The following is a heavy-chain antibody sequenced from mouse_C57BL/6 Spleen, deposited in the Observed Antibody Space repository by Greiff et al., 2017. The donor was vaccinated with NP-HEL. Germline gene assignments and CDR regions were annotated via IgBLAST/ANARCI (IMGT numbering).Heavy chain of an antibody. CDR2: ISSGSSTI. V-gene: IGHV5-17*01. J-gene: IGHJ2*01. CDR1: GFTFSDYG. D-gene: IGHD1-1*01. CDR3: ARRYYGSSYYFDY. Sequence: EVKLVESGGGLVKPGGSLKLSCAASGFTFSDYGMHWVRQAPEKGLEWVAYISSGSSTIYYADTVKGRFTISRDNAKTTLFLQMTSLRSEDTAMYYCARRYYGSSYYFDYWGQGTTLTVSS.